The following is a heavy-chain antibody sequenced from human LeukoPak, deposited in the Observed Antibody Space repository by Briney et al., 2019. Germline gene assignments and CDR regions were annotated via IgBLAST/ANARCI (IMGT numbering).Heavy chain of an antibody. CDR1: GGSFSGYY. CDR2: IYYSGST. Sequence: SETLSLTCAVYGGSFSGYYWSWIRQPPGKGLEWIGYIYYSGSTNYNPSLKSRVTISVDTSKNQFSLKLSSVTAADTAVYYCARHIGAARGYYYGMDVWGQGTTVTVSS. V-gene: IGHV4-59*08. CDR3: ARHIGAARGYYYGMDV. J-gene: IGHJ6*02. D-gene: IGHD6-13*01.